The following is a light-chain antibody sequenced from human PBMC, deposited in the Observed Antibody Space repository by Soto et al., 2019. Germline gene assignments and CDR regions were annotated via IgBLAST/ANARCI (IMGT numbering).Light chain of an antibody. CDR3: SSYTSSSTLV. V-gene: IGLV2-14*01. CDR1: SSDVGSYKY. CDR2: DVS. J-gene: IGLJ3*02. Sequence: QSVLTQPASVSGSPGQSITVSCTGTSSDVGSYKYVSWYQQHPGKAPKLMIYDVSNRPSGVSNRFSGSKSGNTASLTISGLQAEDEADYYCSSYTSSSTLVFGGGTKVTVL.